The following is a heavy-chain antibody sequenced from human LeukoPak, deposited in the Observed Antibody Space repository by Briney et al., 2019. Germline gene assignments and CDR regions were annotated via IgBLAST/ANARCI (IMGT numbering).Heavy chain of an antibody. Sequence: PSETLSLTCTVSGGSISSSSYYWGWIRQPPGKGLEWIGGIYYSGSTYYNPSLKSRVTISVDTSKNQFSLKLSSVTAADTAVYYCARLAVPVLATEGQYYFDYWGQGTLVTVSS. CDR2: IYYSGST. CDR3: ARLAVPVLATEGQYYFDY. J-gene: IGHJ4*02. V-gene: IGHV4-39*01. CDR1: GGSISSSSYY. D-gene: IGHD2-2*01.